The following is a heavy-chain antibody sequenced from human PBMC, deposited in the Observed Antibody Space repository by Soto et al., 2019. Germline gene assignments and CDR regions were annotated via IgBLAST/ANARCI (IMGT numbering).Heavy chain of an antibody. CDR2: ISSNGGST. Sequence: EVQLVESGGGLVQPGGSLRLSCAASGFTFSSYAMHWVRQAPGKGLEYVSAISSNGGSTYYANSVKGRFTISRDNSNHTLYLQMGSLRAEDMAVYYCARQWLDSYYFDYWGQGTLVTVSS. V-gene: IGHV3-64*01. D-gene: IGHD6-19*01. CDR1: GFTFSSYA. CDR3: ARQWLDSYYFDY. J-gene: IGHJ4*02.